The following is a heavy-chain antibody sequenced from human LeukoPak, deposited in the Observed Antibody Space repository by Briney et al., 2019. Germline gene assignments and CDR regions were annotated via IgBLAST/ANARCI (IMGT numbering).Heavy chain of an antibody. CDR1: GFTFSSYA. V-gene: IGHV3-23*01. D-gene: IGHD6-13*01. CDR3: AKDPKYSSSWSYFDY. CDR2: ISGSGGST. J-gene: IGHJ4*02. Sequence: PGGSLRLSCAASGFTFSSYAMSWVRQAPGKGLEWVSAISGSGGSTYYADSVKGRFTISRDNSKNTLYLQMNSLRAEDTAVYYCAKDPKYSSSWSYFDYWGQGTLVTVSS.